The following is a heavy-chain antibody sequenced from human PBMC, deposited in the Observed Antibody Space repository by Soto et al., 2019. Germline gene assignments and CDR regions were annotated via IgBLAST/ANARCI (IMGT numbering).Heavy chain of an antibody. D-gene: IGHD3-3*01. CDR1: GFTFSTYS. CDR2: ISSSSSDI. CDR3: ARCESFTECYFDY. J-gene: IGHJ4*02. Sequence: GGSLRLSCAASGFTFSTYSMNWVRQAPGKGLEWVSYISSSSSDIYYADSVKGRFTISRDNAKNSLFLQMNSLRDEDTAVYYCARCESFTECYFDYWGQGTLVTVSS. V-gene: IGHV3-48*02.